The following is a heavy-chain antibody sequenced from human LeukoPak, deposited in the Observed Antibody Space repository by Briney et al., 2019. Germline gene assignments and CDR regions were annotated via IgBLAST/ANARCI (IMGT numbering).Heavy chain of an antibody. J-gene: IGHJ4*02. V-gene: IGHV3-7*01. CDR3: ARDPCTSYDFWSGRGGDCYLDY. Sequence: GAFLILSCAASGFTFSSYRMSCVRQAPGKVLECLANIKQGGSKKYDVAFVKGRFTICRDNSKNSLYLQMKSLRAEDTAVYYCARDPCTSYDFWSGRGGDCYLDYWGQGTLVTVSS. D-gene: IGHD3-3*01. CDR1: GFTFSSYR. CDR2: IKQGGSKK.